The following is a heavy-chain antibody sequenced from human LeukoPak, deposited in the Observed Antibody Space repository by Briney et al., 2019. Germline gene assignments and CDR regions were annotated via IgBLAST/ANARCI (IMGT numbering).Heavy chain of an antibody. Sequence: SETLSLTCAVYGGSFSGYYWSWIRQPPGKGLGWIGEINHSGSTNYNPSLKSRVTISVDTSKNQFSLKLSSVTAADTAVYYCARVRSSSGSYWPYYYYMDVWGKGTTVTVSS. J-gene: IGHJ6*03. V-gene: IGHV4-34*01. CDR1: GGSFSGYY. CDR3: ARVRSSSGSYWPYYYYMDV. D-gene: IGHD3-10*01. CDR2: INHSGST.